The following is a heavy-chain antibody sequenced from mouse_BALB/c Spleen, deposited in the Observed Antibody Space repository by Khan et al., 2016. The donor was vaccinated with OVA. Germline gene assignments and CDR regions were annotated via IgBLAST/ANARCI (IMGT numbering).Heavy chain of an antibody. CDR3: ARGARATYYFDY. CDR2: ISYDGSN. J-gene: IGHJ2*01. Sequence: EVQLQELGPGLVKPSQSLSLTCSVTGYSITSGYYWNWIRQFPGNKLEWMGYISYDGSNNYNPSLKNRISITRDTSKNQFFLKLNSVTTEDTATYYCARGARATYYFDYWGQGTTLTVSS. CDR1: GYSITSGYY. D-gene: IGHD3-1*01. V-gene: IGHV3-6*02.